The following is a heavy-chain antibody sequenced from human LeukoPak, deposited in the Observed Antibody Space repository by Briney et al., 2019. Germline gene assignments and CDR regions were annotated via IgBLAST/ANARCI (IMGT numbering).Heavy chain of an antibody. CDR1: GFTFSNYW. CDR2: IKQDGSEK. CDR3: ARASDPWLQLT. J-gene: IGHJ5*02. Sequence: GGSLRLSCAASGFTFSNYWMIWVRQAPGNGLEWVGNIKQDGSEKRYADSVRGRFSISRDNAQTSLYLQMNSLRAEDTAVYYCARASDPWLQLTWGQGTLVTVSS. D-gene: IGHD5-24*01. V-gene: IGHV3-7*03.